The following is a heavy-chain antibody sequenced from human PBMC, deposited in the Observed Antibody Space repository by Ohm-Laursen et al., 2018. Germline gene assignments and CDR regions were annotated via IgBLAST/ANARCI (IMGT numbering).Heavy chain of an antibody. V-gene: IGHV3-48*03. CDR2: ISGTGNTI. J-gene: IGHJ6*02. Sequence: SLRLSCAASGLTFSSFEMNWVRQPPGKGLEWVSYISGTGNTIYYADSVMSRFTVSRDNAKNSLYLQMSSLRAEDTAVYYCARMGGYCSGGSCSDYYYYYAMDVWGQGTTVTVSS. CDR1: GLTFSSFE. D-gene: IGHD2-15*01. CDR3: ARMGGYCSGGSCSDYYYYYAMDV.